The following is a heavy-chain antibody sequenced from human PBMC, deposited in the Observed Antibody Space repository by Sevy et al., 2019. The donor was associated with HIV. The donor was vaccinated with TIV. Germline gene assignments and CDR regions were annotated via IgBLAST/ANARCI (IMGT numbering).Heavy chain of an antibody. V-gene: IGHV4-31*03. CDR1: GGSISSGGYY. Sequence: SETLSLTCTVSGGSISSGGYYWSWIRQHPGKGLEWIGYIYYSGSTYYNPSLKRRVTISVDTSKNQFSLKLSSVTAADTAVYYCARRVSWAAFDIWGQGTMVTVSS. J-gene: IGHJ3*02. D-gene: IGHD2-15*01. CDR2: IYYSGST. CDR3: ARRVSWAAFDI.